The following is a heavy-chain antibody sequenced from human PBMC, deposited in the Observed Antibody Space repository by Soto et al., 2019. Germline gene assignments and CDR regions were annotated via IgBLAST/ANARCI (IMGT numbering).Heavy chain of an antibody. V-gene: IGHV1-2*06. Sequence: GASVKVSCKASGYIFTDYYMHWLRQAPGQELGWMGRINPNSGGTNYAQKFQGRVTMTRDTSISTAYTELSSLRSEDTATYYCVKDGSSGWPYFGDMDVWGRGTTVTVSS. D-gene: IGHD6-19*01. CDR2: INPNSGGT. CDR3: VKDGSSGWPYFGDMDV. J-gene: IGHJ6*02. CDR1: GYIFTDYY.